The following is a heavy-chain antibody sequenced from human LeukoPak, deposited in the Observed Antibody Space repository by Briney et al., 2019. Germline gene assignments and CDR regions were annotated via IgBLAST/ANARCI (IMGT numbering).Heavy chain of an antibody. CDR2: ISSSSSTI. D-gene: IGHD3-10*01. J-gene: IGHJ6*04. V-gene: IGHV3-48*01. CDR3: ARDGFWTGFGEPMDV. Sequence: TGGSLRLSCAASGFTFSSYSMNWVRQAPGKGLEWVSYISSSSSTIYYADSVKGRFTISRDNADNSLYLQMNSLRAEDTAVYYCARDGFWTGFGEPMDVWGKGTTVTVSS. CDR1: GFTFSSYS.